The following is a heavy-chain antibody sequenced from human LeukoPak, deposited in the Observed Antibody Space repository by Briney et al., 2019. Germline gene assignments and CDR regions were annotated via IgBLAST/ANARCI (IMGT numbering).Heavy chain of an antibody. D-gene: IGHD2-15*01. CDR1: GFTFSSYS. V-gene: IGHV3-21*04. J-gene: IGHJ5*02. CDR2: ISSSSSYI. Sequence: GGSLRLSCAASGFTFSSYSMNWVRQAPGKGLEWVSSISSSSSYIYYADSVKGRFTISRDNAKNSLYLQMNSLRADDTAVYYCARDKGYCSGGSCYYWFDPWGQGTLVTVSS. CDR3: ARDKGYCSGGSCYYWFDP.